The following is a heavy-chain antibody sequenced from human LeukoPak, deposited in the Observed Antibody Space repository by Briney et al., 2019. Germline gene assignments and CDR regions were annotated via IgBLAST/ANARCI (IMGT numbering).Heavy chain of an antibody. Sequence: ASVKVSCKASGYTFTGYYMHWVRQAPGQGLEWMGRINPNSGGTNYAQKFQGRVTMTRDTSISTAYMELSRLRSDDTAVYYCASLGYCSSTSCFNIGYYYMDVWGKGTTVTVSS. CDR1: GYTFTGYY. J-gene: IGHJ6*03. CDR2: INPNSGGT. D-gene: IGHD2-2*03. CDR3: ASLGYCSSTSCFNIGYYYMDV. V-gene: IGHV1-2*06.